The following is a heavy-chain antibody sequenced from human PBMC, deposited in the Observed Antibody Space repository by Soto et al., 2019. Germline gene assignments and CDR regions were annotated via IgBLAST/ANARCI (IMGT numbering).Heavy chain of an antibody. V-gene: IGHV3-23*01. CDR3: SKDTQKSRTSLGGRNFDV. CDR1: GFPFSSYV. D-gene: IGHD3-16*01. J-gene: IGHJ4*02. CDR2: ISGGGGNT. Sequence: GGSLRLSCAASGFPFSSYVMRWVRQAPGKGLEWVSGISGGGGNTFYADYVKGRFTISRDNCKNTLLLQMNSLGAEDTAVYYSSKDTQKSRTSLGGRNFDVWGWGIRVHVSS.